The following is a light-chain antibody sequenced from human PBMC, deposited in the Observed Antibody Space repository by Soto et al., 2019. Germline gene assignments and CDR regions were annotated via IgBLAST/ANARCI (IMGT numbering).Light chain of an antibody. CDR2: DAS. Sequence: DIQMTQSPSTLSASVGDRVTITCRASQNINEWLAWYQQKPGKAPKFLIYDASILESGVPSRFSGSGSGTEFTLTIRSLQPDDFAPYYCQRYNSYSRTFGQGTKVEIK. J-gene: IGKJ1*01. CDR3: QRYNSYSRT. CDR1: QNINEW. V-gene: IGKV1-5*01.